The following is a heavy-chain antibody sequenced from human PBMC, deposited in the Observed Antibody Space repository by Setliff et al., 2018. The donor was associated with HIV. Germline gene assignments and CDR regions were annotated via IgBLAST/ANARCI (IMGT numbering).Heavy chain of an antibody. V-gene: IGHV1-69*13. CDR3: ARGYCSGGSCYHYYYMDV. CDR2: IIPIFGTA. D-gene: IGHD2-15*01. Sequence: SVKVSCKASGDTFSSYAISWVRQAPGQGLEWMGGIIPIFGTANYAQNLQGRVTITADESTSTAYMELSSLRSEDTAIYYCARGYCSGGSCYHYYYMDVWGKGATVTVSS. CDR1: GDTFSSYA. J-gene: IGHJ6*03.